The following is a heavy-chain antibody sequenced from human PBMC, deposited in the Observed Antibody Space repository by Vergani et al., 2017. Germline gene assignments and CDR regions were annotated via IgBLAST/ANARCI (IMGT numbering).Heavy chain of an antibody. J-gene: IGHJ6*03. CDR1: GYTFTSYY. Sequence: QVQLVQSGAEVKKPGASEKVSCKASGYTFTSYYMHWVRQAPGQGLEWMGIINPSGGSTSYAQKFQGRVTMTRDTSTSTVYMELSSLRSEDTAVYYCAXGPRIVVGYYYMNVWGKGTTVVVSS. CDR2: INPSGGST. D-gene: IGHD2-2*01. CDR3: AXGPRIVVGYYYMNV. V-gene: IGHV1-46*03.